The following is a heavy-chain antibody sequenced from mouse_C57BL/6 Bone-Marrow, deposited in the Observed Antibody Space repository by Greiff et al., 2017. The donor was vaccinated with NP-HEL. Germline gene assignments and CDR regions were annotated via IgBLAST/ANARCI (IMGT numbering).Heavy chain of an antibody. D-gene: IGHD1-1*01. CDR2: INPYNGGT. J-gene: IGHJ2*01. CDR3: AREGGITTVVAKDYFDY. V-gene: IGHV1-19*01. CDR1: GYTFTDYY. Sequence: EVQLQQSGPVLVKPGASVKMSCKASGYTFTDYYMNWVKQSHGKSLEWIGVINPYNGGTSYNQKFKGKATLTVDKSSSTAYMELNSLTSEDSAVYYCAREGGITTVVAKDYFDYWGQGTTLTVSS.